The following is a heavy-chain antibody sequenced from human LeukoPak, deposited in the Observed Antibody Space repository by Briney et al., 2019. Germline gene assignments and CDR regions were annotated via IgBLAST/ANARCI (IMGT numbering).Heavy chain of an antibody. CDR3: ARDGGQWLGIDY. Sequence: SETPSPTRTVSGGPLRSGSYYRSRIRQPPGEGLEWIGYIYYSGSTNYNPSLKSRVTISVDTSKNQFSLKLSSVTAADTAVYYCARDGGQWLGIDYWGQGTLVTVSS. D-gene: IGHD6-19*01. J-gene: IGHJ4*02. CDR1: GGPLRSGSYY. V-gene: IGHV4-61*01. CDR2: IYYSGST.